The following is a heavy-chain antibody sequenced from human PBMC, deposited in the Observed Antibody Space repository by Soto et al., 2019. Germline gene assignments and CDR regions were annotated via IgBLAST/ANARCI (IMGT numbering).Heavy chain of an antibody. CDR3: GGYDYDYYYYYMDV. V-gene: IGHV3-33*01. CDR2: IWYDGSNK. D-gene: IGHD5-12*01. J-gene: IGHJ6*03. Sequence: QVQLVESGGGVVQPGRSLRLSCAASGFTFSSYGMHWVRQAPGKGLEWVAVIWYDGSNKYYADSVKGRFTISRDNSKNTLYLQMNSLRAEDTAVYYCGGYDYDYYYYYMDVWGKGTTVTVSS. CDR1: GFTFSSYG.